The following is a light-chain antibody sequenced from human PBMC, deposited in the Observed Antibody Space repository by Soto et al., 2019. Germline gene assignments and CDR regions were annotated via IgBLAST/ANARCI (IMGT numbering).Light chain of an antibody. CDR1: QRISSNY. CDR3: QDYGSSPQT. Sequence: DIVLTQSPGTLSLSPGERATLSCMASQRISSNYLGWYQQKPGQAPRLLIYAASSRATGIPDRFSGSGSGTDFTLTISRLEPEDFAVYYCQDYGSSPQTFGQGTKVDIK. J-gene: IGKJ1*01. V-gene: IGKV3-20*01. CDR2: AAS.